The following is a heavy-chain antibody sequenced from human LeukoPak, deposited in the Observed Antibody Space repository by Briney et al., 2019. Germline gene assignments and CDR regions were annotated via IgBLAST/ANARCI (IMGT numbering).Heavy chain of an antibody. D-gene: IGHD5-12*01. V-gene: IGHV3-21*01. Sequence: NPGGSLRLSCAASGFTFSSYSMNWVRQAPGKGLEWVSSISSSSSYIYYADSVKGRFTISRDNAKNSLYLQMNSLRAEDTAVYYCARSSSGYDPRHSTTVRAYWGQGTLVTVSS. CDR2: ISSSSSYI. CDR3: ARSSSGYDPRHSTTVRAY. CDR1: GFTFSSYS. J-gene: IGHJ4*02.